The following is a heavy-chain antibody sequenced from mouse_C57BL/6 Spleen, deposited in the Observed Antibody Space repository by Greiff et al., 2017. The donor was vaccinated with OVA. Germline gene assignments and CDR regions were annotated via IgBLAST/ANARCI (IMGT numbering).Heavy chain of an antibody. D-gene: IGHD2-2*01. J-gene: IGHJ1*03. CDR2: IHPSDSDT. V-gene: IGHV1-74*01. CDR3: AIFGYDGYFDV. CDR1: GYTFTSYW. Sequence: VQLQQPGAELVKPGASVKVSCKASGYTFTSYWMHWVKQRPGQGLEWIGRIHPSDSDTNYNQKFKGKATLTVDKSSSTAYMQLSSLTSEASAVYYWAIFGYDGYFDVWGTGTTVTVSS.